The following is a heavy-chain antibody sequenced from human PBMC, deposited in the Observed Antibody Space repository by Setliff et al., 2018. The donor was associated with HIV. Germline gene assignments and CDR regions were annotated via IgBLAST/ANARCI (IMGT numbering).Heavy chain of an antibody. CDR1: GASINSGDSY. CDR2: IYYSGSN. V-gene: IGHV4-30-4*01. D-gene: IGHD6-19*01. Sequence: SETLSLTCTVSGASINSGDSYWTWIRQSPGKGLEWIGFIYYSGSNYYNPSLKSRISISLDASKSQFSLWLTSVTAADTAVYYCPRGRWGGGAGAPSYYFDSWGQGTLVTVSS. CDR3: PRGRWGGGAGAPSYYFDS. J-gene: IGHJ4*02.